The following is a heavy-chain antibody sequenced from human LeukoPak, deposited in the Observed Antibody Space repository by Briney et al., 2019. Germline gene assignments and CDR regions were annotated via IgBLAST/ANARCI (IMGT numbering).Heavy chain of an antibody. D-gene: IGHD6-19*01. CDR1: GYTFTSYG. CDR2: ISAYNGNT. J-gene: IGHJ6*02. V-gene: IGHV1-18*01. CDR3: ARRWGYSSGWFPHPTYYYYGMDV. Sequence: ASVKVSCKASGYTFTSYGISWVRQAPGQGLEWMGWISAYNGNTNYAQKLQGRVTMTTDTSTSTAYMELRSLRSDDTAVYYCARRWGYSSGWFPHPTYYYYGMDVWGQGPTVTVSS.